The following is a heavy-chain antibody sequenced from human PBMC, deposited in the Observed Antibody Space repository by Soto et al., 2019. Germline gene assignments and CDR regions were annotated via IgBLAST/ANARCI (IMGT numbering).Heavy chain of an antibody. CDR3: AKGGPDAFCGGGRCYFAS. Sequence: EVQLVESGGGLVQPGRSLRLSCAASGFTFDDYAMYWVRRLPGKGLEWVSSISWNGNIIGYADSVKGRFTISRDNAKNSLYLQLNSLRPEDTALYYCAKGGPDAFCGGGRCYFASWGQGTLVTVSS. CDR1: GFTFDDYA. D-gene: IGHD2-15*01. CDR2: ISWNGNII. V-gene: IGHV3-9*01. J-gene: IGHJ4*02.